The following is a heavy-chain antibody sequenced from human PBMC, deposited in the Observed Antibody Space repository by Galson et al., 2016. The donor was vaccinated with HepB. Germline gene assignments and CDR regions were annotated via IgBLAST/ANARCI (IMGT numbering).Heavy chain of an antibody. CDR2: TFYRSKWFT. D-gene: IGHD1-26*01. Sequence: CAISGDSVSSNSDSWVWLRQSPSRGLEWLGRTFYRSKWFTDYAPSVRGRITFSPDTAKNLFSLHLNSVTSEDTAVYFCARGRWTNGRPGGWFDPWGQGTLVTVPS. CDR3: ARGRWTNGRPGGWFDP. CDR1: GDSVSSNSDS. J-gene: IGHJ5*02. V-gene: IGHV6-1*01.